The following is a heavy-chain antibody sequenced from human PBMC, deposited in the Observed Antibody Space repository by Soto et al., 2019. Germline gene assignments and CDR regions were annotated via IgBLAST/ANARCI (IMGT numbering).Heavy chain of an antibody. CDR2: IYYSGST. CDR1: GGSISSGGYY. V-gene: IGHV4-31*03. D-gene: IGHD6-19*01. CDR3: ARVPGYSSGRSYYYYGMDV. Sequence: QVQLQESGPGLVKPSQTLSLTCTVSGGSISSGGYYWSWIRQHPGKGLEWIGYIYYSGSTYYNPSLTSRDTISVDTSKNQFSLKLSSVTAADTAVYYCARVPGYSSGRSYYYYGMDVWGQGTTVTVSS. J-gene: IGHJ6*02.